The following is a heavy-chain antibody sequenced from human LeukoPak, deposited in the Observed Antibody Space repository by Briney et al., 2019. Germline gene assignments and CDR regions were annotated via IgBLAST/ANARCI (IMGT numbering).Heavy chain of an antibody. V-gene: IGHV3-21*01. D-gene: IGHD4-17*01. CDR3: ARDANPWAVTNKYFQH. CDR2: ISSSSSYI. J-gene: IGHJ1*01. Sequence: GGSLRLSCAASGFTFSSCSMNWVRQAPGKGLEWVSSISSSSSYIYYADSVKGRFTISRDNAKNSLYLQMNSLRAEDTAVYYCARDANPWAVTNKYFQHWGQGTLVTVSS. CDR1: GFTFSSCS.